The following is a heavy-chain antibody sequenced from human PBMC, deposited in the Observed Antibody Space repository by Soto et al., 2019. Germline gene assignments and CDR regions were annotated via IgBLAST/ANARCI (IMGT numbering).Heavy chain of an antibody. J-gene: IGHJ6*02. CDR2: ISSSSSTI. CDR3: ARKGDGIAAAGTAYYYGMDV. D-gene: IGHD6-13*01. CDR1: GFTFSSYS. Sequence: EVQLVESGGGLVQPGGSLRLSCAASGFTFSSYSMNWVRQAPGKGLEWVSYISSSSSTIYYADSVKGRFTISRDNAKNSLDLQMNSLRDEDTAVYYCARKGDGIAAAGTAYYYGMDVWGQGTTVTVSS. V-gene: IGHV3-48*02.